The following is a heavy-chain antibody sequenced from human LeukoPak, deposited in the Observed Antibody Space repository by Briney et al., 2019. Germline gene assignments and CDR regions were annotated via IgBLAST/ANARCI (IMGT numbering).Heavy chain of an antibody. V-gene: IGHV4-34*01. CDR1: GGSFSGYY. D-gene: IGHD3-16*02. J-gene: IGHJ4*02. CDR3: ASGPNLDDYVWGSYRFDY. Sequence: SETLSLTCAVYGGSFSGYYWSWIRQPPGKGLEWIGEINHSGSTNYNPSLKSRVTISVDTSKNQFSLKLSSVTAADTAVHYCASGPNLDDYVWGSYRFDYWGQGTLVTVSS. CDR2: INHSGST.